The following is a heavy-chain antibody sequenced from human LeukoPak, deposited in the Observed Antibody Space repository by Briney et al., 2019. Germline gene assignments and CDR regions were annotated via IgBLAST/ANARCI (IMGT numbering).Heavy chain of an antibody. CDR2: IKTTHDGCRT. CDR1: GFTFSNAW. J-gene: IGHJ4*02. CDR3: VGGPARIRY. V-gene: IGHV3-15*01. D-gene: IGHD3-16*01. Sequence: PGGSLRLSSVVSGFTFSNAWLSWIRQPPGKGLEWVGRIKTTHDGCRTDYASPVKVTFTISIDNSINTLSLQMISLNTGDTAGYYCVGGPARIRYWGQGTLVTVSS.